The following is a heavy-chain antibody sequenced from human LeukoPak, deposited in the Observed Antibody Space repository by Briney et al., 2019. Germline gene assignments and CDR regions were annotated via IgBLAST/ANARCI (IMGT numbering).Heavy chain of an antibody. CDR3: AGASGSNDY. CDR1: GGSISSGGYS. CDR2: IYHSGST. D-gene: IGHD3-10*01. V-gene: IGHV4-30-2*01. J-gene: IGHJ4*02. Sequence: SETLSLTCAVSGGSISSGGYSWSWIRQPPGKGLEWIGYIYHSGSTYYNPSLKSRVTISVDRSKNQFSLKLSSVTAADTAVYYCAGASGSNDYWGQGTLATVSS.